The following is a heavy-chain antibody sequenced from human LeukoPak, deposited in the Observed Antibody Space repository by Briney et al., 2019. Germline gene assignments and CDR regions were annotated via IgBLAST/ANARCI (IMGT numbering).Heavy chain of an antibody. Sequence: ASVKVSCMASGCTFSSYAISWVRQAPGQGLEWMGGIIPIFGTANYAQKFQGRVTITADESTSTAYMELSSLRAEDTAVYYCARDKNGSGMFHWFDPWGQGTLVTVSS. CDR1: GCTFSSYA. CDR3: ARDKNGSGMFHWFDP. V-gene: IGHV1-69*13. D-gene: IGHD3-10*01. J-gene: IGHJ5*02. CDR2: IIPIFGTA.